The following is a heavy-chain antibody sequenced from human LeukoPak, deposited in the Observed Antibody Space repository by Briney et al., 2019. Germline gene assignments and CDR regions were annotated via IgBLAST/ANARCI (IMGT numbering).Heavy chain of an antibody. Sequence: GGSLRLSCAASGFTFSSYSMNWVRQAPGKGLEWVSAISGSGGSTYYAASVKGRFTISRDNSKNTLYLQMNSLRAEDTAVYYCARRPRWIKLELPDYWGQGTLVTVSS. V-gene: IGHV3-23*01. J-gene: IGHJ4*02. CDR1: GFTFSSYS. D-gene: IGHD5-24*01. CDR3: ARRPRWIKLELPDY. CDR2: ISGSGGST.